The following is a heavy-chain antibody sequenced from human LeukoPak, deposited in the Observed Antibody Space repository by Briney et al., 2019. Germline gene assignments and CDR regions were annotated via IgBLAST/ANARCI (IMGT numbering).Heavy chain of an antibody. Sequence: PGGSLRLSCAASGFTFSSYAMSWVRQAPGKGLEWVSAISGSGGSTYYADSVKGRFTISRDNSKNTLYLQMISLRAEDTAVYYCAKIRVYYDSSGFDYWGQGTLVTVSS. CDR2: ISGSGGST. CDR1: GFTFSSYA. D-gene: IGHD3-22*01. V-gene: IGHV3-23*01. J-gene: IGHJ4*02. CDR3: AKIRVYYDSSGFDY.